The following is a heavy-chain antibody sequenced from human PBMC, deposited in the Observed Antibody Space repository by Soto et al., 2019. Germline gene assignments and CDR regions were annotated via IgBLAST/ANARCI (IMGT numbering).Heavy chain of an antibody. V-gene: IGHV5-10-1*01. CDR1: CYNIPFAW. J-gene: IGHJ4*02. CDR3: ARQIYDSDTGPNFQYYFDS. Sequence: GESENISCNVCCYNIPFAWISWVQPQTGKGLWWLGRIDPSDSQTYYSPSFRGHVTISVTKSITTVFLQWSSLRASDTAMYYCARQIYDSDTGPNFQYYFDSWGQGTPVTGSS. CDR2: IDPSDSQT. D-gene: IGHD3-22*01.